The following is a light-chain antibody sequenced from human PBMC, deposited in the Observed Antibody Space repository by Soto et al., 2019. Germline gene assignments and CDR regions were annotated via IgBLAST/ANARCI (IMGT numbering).Light chain of an antibody. CDR3: QEYNDWSPGGK. Sequence: EIVMTQSPATLSVSPGERATLSCRASQSVNNNLAWYQHKPGQAPRLLINGASTRATGIPARSSGSGSGTEFTLTSSSLQSEDFAVYSWQEYNDWSPGGKFGQGPKVEIK. CDR1: QSVNNN. CDR2: GAS. J-gene: IGKJ1*01. V-gene: IGKV3-15*01.